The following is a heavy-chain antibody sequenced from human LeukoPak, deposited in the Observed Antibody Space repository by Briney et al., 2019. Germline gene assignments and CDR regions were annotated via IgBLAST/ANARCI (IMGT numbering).Heavy chain of an antibody. Sequence: PSETLSLTCDVFGGSFTDYFWTWIRQSPGKGLEWIGEINDYIGNTNYNPSLSSRVSISLEKSKNQFSLELRSVTAADTAVYYCARGRIAKIVVVHSFQYGMDVWGQGTAVTASS. CDR2: INDYIGNT. CDR3: ARGRIAKIVVVHSFQYGMDV. J-gene: IGHJ6*02. V-gene: IGHV4-34*01. D-gene: IGHD3-22*01. CDR1: GGSFTDYF.